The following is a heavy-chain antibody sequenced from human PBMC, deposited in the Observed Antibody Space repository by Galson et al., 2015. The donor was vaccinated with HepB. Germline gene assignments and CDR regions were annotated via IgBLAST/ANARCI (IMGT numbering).Heavy chain of an antibody. CDR1: GFNFANYV. V-gene: IGHV3-23*01. CDR2: ISGSGGST. J-gene: IGHJ4*02. CDR3: AKCSGSNWFVPHHFDS. D-gene: IGHD6-13*01. Sequence: ASGFNFANYVMNWVRQAPGKGLEWVSSISGSGGSTYYRGSFKGRFTISRDNSKNTVYLQMKSLRADDTAVYYCAKCSGSNWFVPHHFDSWGQGTLVTVSS.